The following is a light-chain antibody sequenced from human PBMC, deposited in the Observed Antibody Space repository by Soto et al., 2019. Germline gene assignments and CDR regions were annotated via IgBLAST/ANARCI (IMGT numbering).Light chain of an antibody. Sequence: SALTQPASVFDSPGQSITISCTGTSSDVGGSNFVSWYQQHPGKPPKLIIYDVANRPSGVSNRFSGSKSGSTASLIISRLQTEDEADYYCVSYTSSTSYVCGTGTKVTVL. V-gene: IGLV2-14*03. CDR3: VSYTSSTSYV. CDR1: SSDVGGSNF. J-gene: IGLJ1*01. CDR2: DVA.